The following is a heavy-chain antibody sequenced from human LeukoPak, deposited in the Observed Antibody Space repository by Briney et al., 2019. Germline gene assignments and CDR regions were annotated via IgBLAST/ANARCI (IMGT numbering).Heavy chain of an antibody. CDR2: IYYNGST. V-gene: IGHV4-39*01. CDR1: GGSISSSSYY. Sequence: SETLSLTCTVSGGSISSSSYYWGWIRQPPGKGLEWIGSIYYNGSTYYNPSLKSRVTISVDTSKNQFSLKLSSVTAADTAVYYCASWGWGDIVVVPAATDAFDIWGQGTMVTVSS. J-gene: IGHJ3*02. D-gene: IGHD2-2*01. CDR3: ASWGWGDIVVVPAATDAFDI.